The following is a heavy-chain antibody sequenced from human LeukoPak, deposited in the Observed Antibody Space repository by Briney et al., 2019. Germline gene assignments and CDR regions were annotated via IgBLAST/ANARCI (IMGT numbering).Heavy chain of an antibody. D-gene: IGHD3-22*01. Sequence: SGTLSLTCAVYGGSFSGYYWSWIRQPPGKGLEWIGEINHSGSTNYNPSLKSRVTISVDTSRNQFSLKLSSVTAADTAVYYCARLGPVITMIVPSPGAFDIWGQGTMVTVSS. J-gene: IGHJ3*02. CDR1: GGSFSGYY. CDR2: INHSGST. CDR3: ARLGPVITMIVPSPGAFDI. V-gene: IGHV4-34*01.